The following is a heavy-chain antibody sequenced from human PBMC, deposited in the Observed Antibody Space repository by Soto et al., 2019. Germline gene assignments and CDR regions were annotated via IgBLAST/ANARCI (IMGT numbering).Heavy chain of an antibody. CDR3: ARSGRDGCKP. D-gene: IGHD6-19*01. J-gene: IGHJ5*02. Sequence: LRPSYEATGFTFSHFSMTWVGQAPGKGLEWVGNIKHDGSEENYLDSVKGRFTICIDNTKNLVYLKMNRLRAEDTAVYYCARSGRDGCKPWGQGTLVTVSS. V-gene: IGHV3-7*01. CDR2: IKHDGSEE. CDR1: GFTFSHFS.